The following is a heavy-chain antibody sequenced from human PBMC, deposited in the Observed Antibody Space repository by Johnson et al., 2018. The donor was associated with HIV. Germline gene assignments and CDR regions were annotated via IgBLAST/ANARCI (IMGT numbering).Heavy chain of an antibody. CDR3: ARAAYSGSHHDAFDI. J-gene: IGHJ3*02. CDR2: IGTVSDT. V-gene: IGHV3-13*01. CDR1: GFTFSNYD. D-gene: IGHD1-26*01. Sequence: VQLVESGGGLVQPGGSLRLSCAASGFTFSNYDIQWVRQGTGKGLEWVSSIGTVSDTYYPGSVKGRFTISRENVKNSLYLQMNSLRAEDTALNYCARAAYSGSHHDAFDIWGQGTMVTVSS.